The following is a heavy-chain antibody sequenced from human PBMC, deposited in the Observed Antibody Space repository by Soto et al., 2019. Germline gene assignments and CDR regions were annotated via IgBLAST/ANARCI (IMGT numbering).Heavy chain of an antibody. CDR1: GDSVSSNSAA. V-gene: IGHV6-1*01. J-gene: IGHJ6*02. CDR3: ARVGYSSGWMIYYYYGMDV. Sequence: SQTLSLTCAISGDSVSSNSAAWNCSIHSPSRCLEWLGRTYYRSKWYNDYAVSVKSRITINPDTSKNQFSLQLNSVTPEDTAVYYCARVGYSSGWMIYYYYGMDVWGQGTTVTVSS. CDR2: TYYRSKWYN. D-gene: IGHD6-19*01.